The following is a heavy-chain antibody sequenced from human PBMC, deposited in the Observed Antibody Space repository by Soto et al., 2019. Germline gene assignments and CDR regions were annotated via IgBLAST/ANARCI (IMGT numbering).Heavy chain of an antibody. D-gene: IGHD2-21*01. CDR2: INPNSGGT. J-gene: IGHJ3*02. CDR3: ARDRPPGEDAFDI. CDR1: GYTFTGYY. V-gene: IGHV1-2*02. Sequence: ASVKVSCKASGYTFTGYYMHWVRQAPGQGLEWMEWINPNSGGTNYAQKFQGRVTMTRDTSISTAYMELSRLRSDDTAVYYCARDRPPGEDAFDIWGQGTMVTVS.